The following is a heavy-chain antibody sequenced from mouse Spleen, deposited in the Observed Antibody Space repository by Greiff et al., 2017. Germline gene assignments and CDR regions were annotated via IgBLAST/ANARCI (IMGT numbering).Heavy chain of an antibody. CDR1: GFSFTSYG. J-gene: IGHJ4*01. V-gene: IGHV2-6*01. Sequence: VKLMESGPGLVAPSQSLSITCTVSGFSFTSYGVDWVRQSPGKGLEWLGVIWGGGSTNYNSALKSRLSISKDNSKSQVFLKMNSLQTDDTAMYYCASDPGLGAAMDYWGQGTSVTVSS. CDR3: ASDPGLGAAMDY. CDR2: IWGGGST. D-gene: IGHD2-4*01.